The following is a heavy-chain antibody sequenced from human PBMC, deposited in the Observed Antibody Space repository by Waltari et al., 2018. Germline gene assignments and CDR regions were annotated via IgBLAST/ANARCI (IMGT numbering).Heavy chain of an antibody. CDR3: ARDLGSDYGNRDY. CDR2: INPNSGDT. V-gene: IGHV1-2*06. J-gene: IGHJ4*02. D-gene: IGHD4-17*01. CDR1: GSTFTAYY. Sequence: QVHLVQSGAEVKKPGASVKVSCKASGSTFTAYYIQWVRRAPGQGLEWMGRINPNSGDTNYAQKFQGRVTLTRDTSINTAYMELSSLKSDDTAVYYCARDLGSDYGNRDYWGQGTLVTVPS.